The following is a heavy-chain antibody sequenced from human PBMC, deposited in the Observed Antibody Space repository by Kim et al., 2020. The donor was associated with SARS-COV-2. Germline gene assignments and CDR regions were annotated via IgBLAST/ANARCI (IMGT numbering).Heavy chain of an antibody. CDR3: ARDGTTRNGGYYFDY. V-gene: IGHV1-3*01. J-gene: IGHJ4*02. Sequence: QKFQGRVPITRDTTASTVYMELSSLRSEDTAVYYCARDGTTRNGGYYFDYWGQGALVTVSS. D-gene: IGHD1-1*01.